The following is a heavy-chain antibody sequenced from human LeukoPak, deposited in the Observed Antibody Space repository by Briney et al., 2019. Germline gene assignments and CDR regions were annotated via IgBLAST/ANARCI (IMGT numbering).Heavy chain of an antibody. CDR1: GFTFSSYA. Sequence: GGSLRLSCAASGFTFSSYAMSWVRQAPGKGLEWVSAISGSGGSSYYADSVKGRVTISRDNSKNTLYLQMNSLRAEDTAVYYCAKGLGVWGSYFDYWGQGTLVTVSS. CDR2: ISGSGGSS. J-gene: IGHJ4*02. D-gene: IGHD3-16*01. V-gene: IGHV3-23*01. CDR3: AKGLGVWGSYFDY.